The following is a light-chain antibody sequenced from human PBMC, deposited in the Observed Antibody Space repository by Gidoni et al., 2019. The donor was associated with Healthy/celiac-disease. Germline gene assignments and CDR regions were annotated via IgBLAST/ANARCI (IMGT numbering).Light chain of an antibody. CDR2: AAS. J-gene: IGKJ3*01. Sequence: IQLTQSPSSLSASVGARVTITCRARQGISSYLAWYQQKPGKAPKLLIYAASTLQSGVPSRFRGSRSGTDFTLTISSLQPEDFATYYCQQLNSYPLFTFGPGTKVDIK. V-gene: IGKV1-9*01. CDR3: QQLNSYPLFT. CDR1: QGISSY.